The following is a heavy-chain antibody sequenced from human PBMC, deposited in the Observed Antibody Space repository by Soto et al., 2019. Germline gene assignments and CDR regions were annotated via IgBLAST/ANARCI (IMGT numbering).Heavy chain of an antibody. CDR2: IKSKPDGATI. CDR1: GFIFSNAW. V-gene: IGHV3-15*01. Sequence: EVQLVESGGDLVKPGGSLRLSCAGSGFIFSNAWMSWVRQAPGKGLEWVARIKSKPDGATIDYAAPVKGRFSISRDDSTSTVYLPMTSLKTEDTGVFYCATGALFDYWGRGTLVTVAA. J-gene: IGHJ4*02. CDR3: ATGALFDY.